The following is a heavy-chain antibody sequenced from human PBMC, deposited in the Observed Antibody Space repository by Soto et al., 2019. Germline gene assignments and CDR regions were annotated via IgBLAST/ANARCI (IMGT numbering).Heavy chain of an antibody. D-gene: IGHD3-10*01. V-gene: IGHV3-21*01. CDR1: GFSFSTYS. CDR3: SRDLSYFGAGSYYYFDY. J-gene: IGHJ4*02. CDR2: ISSSSDYI. Sequence: GGSLRLSCAASGFSFSTYSMNWVRQAPGRGLEWVSSISSSSDYIFYAESVKGRFTISRDNAENSLYLQMNSLRAEDTVVYYFSRDLSYFGAGSYYYFDYWGQGILVTVSS.